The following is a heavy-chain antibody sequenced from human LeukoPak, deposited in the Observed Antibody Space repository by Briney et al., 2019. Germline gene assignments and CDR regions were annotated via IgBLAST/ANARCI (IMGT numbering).Heavy chain of an antibody. V-gene: IGHV3-66*01. CDR3: ARDLEAANTYYFDY. D-gene: IGHD6-13*01. CDR2: ISSAGTT. Sequence: GGSLRLSCAASGFTVSSSYMSWVRQAPGKGLVWVSIISSAGTTYYADSVKGRFTISRDNSKNTVYLQVNSLRDEDTAVYYCARDLEAANTYYFDYWGQGTMVTVSS. CDR1: GFTVSSSY. J-gene: IGHJ4*02.